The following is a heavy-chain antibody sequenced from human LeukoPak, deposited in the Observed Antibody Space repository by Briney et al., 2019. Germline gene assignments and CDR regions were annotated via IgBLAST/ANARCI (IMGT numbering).Heavy chain of an antibody. CDR3: ARDPGYYDSSGSFDY. CDR2: ISSSSSTI. D-gene: IGHD3-22*01. V-gene: IGHV3-48*01. J-gene: IGHJ4*02. CDR1: GFTFSIYS. Sequence: PGGSLRLSCAASGFTFSIYSMNWVRQAPGKGLEWVSYISSSSSTIYYADSVKGRFTISRDNAKNSLYLQMNSVRAEDTAVYYCARDPGYYDSSGSFDYWGQGTLVTVSS.